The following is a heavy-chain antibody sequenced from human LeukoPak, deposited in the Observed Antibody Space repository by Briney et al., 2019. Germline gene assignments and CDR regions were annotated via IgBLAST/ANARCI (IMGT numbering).Heavy chain of an antibody. J-gene: IGHJ4*02. D-gene: IGHD5-18*01. Sequence: PSETLSLTCAVSGYSISSGYYWGWIRQPPGKGLEWIGSIYHSGSTYYNPSLKSRVTISVDTSKNQFSLKLSSVTAADTDVYYCARYSYGYYFDYWGQGTLVTVSS. CDR1: GYSISSGYY. V-gene: IGHV4-38-2*01. CDR2: IYHSGST. CDR3: ARYSYGYYFDY.